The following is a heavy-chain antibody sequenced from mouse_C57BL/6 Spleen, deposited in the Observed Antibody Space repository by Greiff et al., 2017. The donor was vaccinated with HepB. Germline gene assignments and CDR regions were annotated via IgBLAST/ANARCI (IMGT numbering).Heavy chain of an antibody. CDR3: AREETVTGYFDY. V-gene: IGHV1-52*01. CDR2: IDPSDSET. D-gene: IGHD2-13*01. CDR1: GYTFTSYW. Sequence: QVQLQQSGAELVRPGSSVKLSCKASGYTFTSYWMHWVKQRPIQGLEWIGNIDPSDSETHYNQKFKDKATLTVDKSSSTAYMQLSSLTSEDSAVYYCAREETVTGYFDYWGQGTTLTVSS. J-gene: IGHJ2*01.